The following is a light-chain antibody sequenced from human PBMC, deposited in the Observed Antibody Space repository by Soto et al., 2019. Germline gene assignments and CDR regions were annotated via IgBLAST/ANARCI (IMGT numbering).Light chain of an antibody. CDR3: QQLNSYPFT. J-gene: IGKJ4*01. CDR2: TAS. Sequence: MQLTHYPSFLSASVGDRVTIAWRASQGISSHLAWYQQKPGKATKLLIYTASTLQSGVPPRLSGSGSGKEFTITISSLQPEDFATYYCQQLNSYPFTFGGGTKVAIK. V-gene: IGKV1-9*01. CDR1: QGISSH.